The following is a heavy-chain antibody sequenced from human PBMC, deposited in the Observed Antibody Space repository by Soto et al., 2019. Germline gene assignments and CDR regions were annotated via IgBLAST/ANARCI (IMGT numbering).Heavy chain of an antibody. J-gene: IGHJ4*02. CDR3: ASAPTGFSSGWYYFNY. V-gene: IGHV3-21*01. CDR1: GFTSTTYS. Sequence: GGSLRLSCAASGFTSTTYSVNWVRQAPGKGLEWVSSISSSGSYIYYADSVKGRFTISRDNARNSLYLQMNSLRAEDTAVYYCASAPTGFSSGWYYFNYWGQGTLVIVSS. D-gene: IGHD6-19*01. CDR2: ISSSGSYI.